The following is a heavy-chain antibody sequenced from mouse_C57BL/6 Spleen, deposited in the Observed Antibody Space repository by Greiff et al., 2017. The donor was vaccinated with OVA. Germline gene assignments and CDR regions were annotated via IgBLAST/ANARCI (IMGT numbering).Heavy chain of an antibody. V-gene: IGHV1-54*01. D-gene: IGHD2-3*01. J-gene: IGHJ2*01. CDR2: INPGSGGT. CDR3: ARGRGYSYYFDY. Sequence: QVQLQQSGAELVRPGTSVKVSCKASGYAFTNYLIEWVKQRPGQGLEWIGVINPGSGGTNYNEKFKGKATLTADKSSSTAYMQLSSLTSEDSAVYFCARGRGYSYYFDYWGQGTTLTVSS. CDR1: GYAFTNYL.